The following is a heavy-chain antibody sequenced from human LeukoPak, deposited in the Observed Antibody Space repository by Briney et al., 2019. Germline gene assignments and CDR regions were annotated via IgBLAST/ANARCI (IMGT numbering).Heavy chain of an antibody. CDR1: GFTFSSYS. J-gene: IGHJ4*02. D-gene: IGHD3-16*02. CDR2: ISSSSSYI. Sequence: GGSLRLSCAASGFTFSSYSMNWVRQAPGKGLEWVSSISSSSSYIYYADSVKGRFTISRDNAKNSLYLQMNSLRAEDTAVYYCAREPFGGVIVNWGQGTLVTVSS. V-gene: IGHV3-21*01. CDR3: AREPFGGVIVN.